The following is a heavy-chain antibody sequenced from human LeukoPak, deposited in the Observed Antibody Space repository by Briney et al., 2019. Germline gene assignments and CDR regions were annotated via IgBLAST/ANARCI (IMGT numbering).Heavy chain of an antibody. D-gene: IGHD3-10*01. Sequence: SETLSLTWTVSGGSISSYYWSWIRQPPGKGLEWIGYIYTSGSTNYNPSLKSRVTISVDTSKNQFSLRLSSVTAADTAVYYCARVKIYYMDVWGKGTTVTVSS. V-gene: IGHV4-4*09. J-gene: IGHJ6*03. CDR3: ARVKIYYMDV. CDR2: IYTSGST. CDR1: GGSISSYY.